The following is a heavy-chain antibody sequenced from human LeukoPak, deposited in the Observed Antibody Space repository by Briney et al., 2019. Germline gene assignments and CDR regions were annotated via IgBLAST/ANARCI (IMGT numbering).Heavy chain of an antibody. CDR3: ATSGSYYEY. CDR2: IYTSGST. D-gene: IGHD1-26*01. Sequence: SETLSLTCTVSGGSISSGSYYWSWIRQPAGKGLEWIGRIYTSGSTNYNPSLKSRVTISVDTSKNQFSLKLSSVTAADAAVYYCATSGSYYEYWGQGTLVTVSS. V-gene: IGHV4-61*02. CDR1: GGSISSGSYY. J-gene: IGHJ4*02.